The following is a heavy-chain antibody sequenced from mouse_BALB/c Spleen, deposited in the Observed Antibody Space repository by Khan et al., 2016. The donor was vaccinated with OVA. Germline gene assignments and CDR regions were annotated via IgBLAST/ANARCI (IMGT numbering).Heavy chain of an antibody. V-gene: IGHV3-2*02. J-gene: IGHJ4*01. CDR3: GRGNYNGYAMDY. D-gene: IGHD1-1*01. Sequence: EVQLQESGPGLVKPSQSLSLTCTVTGYSITSNYAWYWIRQFPGNHLEWMGYISYSGTTSYNPSFKRRISITRDTSNNPFFLQLKSVTTEDTATYYLGRGNYNGYAMDYWGQGTSVTVSS. CDR1: GYSITSNYA. CDR2: ISYSGTT.